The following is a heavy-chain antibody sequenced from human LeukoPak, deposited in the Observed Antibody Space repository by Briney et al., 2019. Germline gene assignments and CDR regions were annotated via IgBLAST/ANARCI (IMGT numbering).Heavy chain of an antibody. V-gene: IGHV1-18*01. Sequence: ASVKASCKASGYTFTSYGISWVRQAPGQGLEWMGWISAYNGNTSYAQKLQGRVTMTTDTSTSTAYVELRSLRSDDTAVYYCARRVAAAGDYYYGMDVWGQGTTVTVSS. CDR1: GYTFTSYG. CDR2: ISAYNGNT. CDR3: ARRVAAAGDYYYGMDV. D-gene: IGHD6-13*01. J-gene: IGHJ6*02.